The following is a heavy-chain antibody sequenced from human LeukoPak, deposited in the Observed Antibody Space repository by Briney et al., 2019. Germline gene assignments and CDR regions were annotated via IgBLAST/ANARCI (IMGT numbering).Heavy chain of an antibody. CDR1: GFTFSSYG. D-gene: IGHD3-22*01. Sequence: GGSLRLSCAASGFTFSSYGINWVRRAPGKGLEWVSSISDSGHYIYYADSVKGRFTISRDNSKNTLYLQMNSLRAEDTAVYYCAKRRYYDSSGYPRRGIDYWGQGTLVTVSS. CDR2: ISDSGHYI. V-gene: IGHV3-21*04. J-gene: IGHJ4*02. CDR3: AKRRYYDSSGYPRRGIDY.